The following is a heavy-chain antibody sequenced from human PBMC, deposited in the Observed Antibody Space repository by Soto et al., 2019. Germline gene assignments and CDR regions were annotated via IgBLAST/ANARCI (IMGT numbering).Heavy chain of an antibody. Sequence: QVQLVESGGGVVQPGRSLRLSCAASGFRFSGYTMHWVRQAPGKGLEWVALIAYDGSKKYYADSVKGRLTISRDNSKNTLYLQMNSLRPDDTALYYCARGVYYDSSGYYGSASDIWGQGTMVTVSS. V-gene: IGHV3-30-3*01. CDR1: GFRFSGYT. J-gene: IGHJ3*02. CDR2: IAYDGSKK. D-gene: IGHD3-22*01. CDR3: ARGVYYDSSGYYGSASDI.